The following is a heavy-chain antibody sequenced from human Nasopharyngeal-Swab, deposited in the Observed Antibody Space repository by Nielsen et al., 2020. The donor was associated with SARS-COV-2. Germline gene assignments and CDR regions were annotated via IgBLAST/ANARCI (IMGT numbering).Heavy chain of an antibody. J-gene: IGHJ4*02. V-gene: IGHV3-49*03. CDR1: GFTFGDYA. CDR2: IRSKAYGGTT. CDR3: TRAWFGELTLT. Sequence: GVLRLSCTASGFTFGDYAMSWFRQAPGKGLEWVGFIRSKAYGGTTEYAASVKGRFTISRDDSKSIAYLQMNSLKTEDTAVYYCTRAWFGELTLTWGQGTPVTVSS. D-gene: IGHD3-10*01.